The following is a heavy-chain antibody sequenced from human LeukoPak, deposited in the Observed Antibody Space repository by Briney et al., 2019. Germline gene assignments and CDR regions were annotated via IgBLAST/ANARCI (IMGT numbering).Heavy chain of an antibody. CDR1: GLTFSTYW. CDR3: ASFRNTDI. CDR2: IDPDGNT. Sequence: GGSLRLSCSASGLTFSTYWMHWVRQAPGKGLVWVSRIDPDGNTVYADSVRGRFTVSRDNAKNTMYLQMNSLRVEDTALYYCASFRNTDILGQGTTGTVSP. J-gene: IGHJ3*02. D-gene: IGHD2/OR15-2a*01. V-gene: IGHV3-74*01.